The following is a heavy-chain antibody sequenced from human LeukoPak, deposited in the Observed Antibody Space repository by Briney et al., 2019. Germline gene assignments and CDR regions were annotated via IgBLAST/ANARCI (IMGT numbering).Heavy chain of an antibody. D-gene: IGHD4-17*01. CDR3: ARDGYGDSYYYYGMDV. Sequence: GGSLRLSCAAPGFTFSSYWMHWVRQAPGKGLVWVSRINSDGSSTSYADSVKGRFTISRDNAKNTLYLQMNSLRAEDTAVYYCARDGYGDSYYYYGMDVWGQGTTVTVSS. V-gene: IGHV3-74*01. J-gene: IGHJ6*02. CDR2: INSDGSST. CDR1: GFTFSSYW.